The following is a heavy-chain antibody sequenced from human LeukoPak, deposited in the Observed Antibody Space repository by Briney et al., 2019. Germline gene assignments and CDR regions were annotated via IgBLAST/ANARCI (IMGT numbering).Heavy chain of an antibody. J-gene: IGHJ3*02. Sequence: PGGSLRLSFTTSGFNFGDTAMTWVGQAPGKGLEWVGLIISETYGGTIEYPASVKGRFIISRDESQSIAYLQLYSLKTQETTTYYCTRLPVGTNAFDISGQGTMVSVSS. V-gene: IGHV3-49*04. CDR2: IISETYGGTI. CDR1: GFNFGDTA. D-gene: IGHD1-26*01. CDR3: TRLPVGTNAFDI.